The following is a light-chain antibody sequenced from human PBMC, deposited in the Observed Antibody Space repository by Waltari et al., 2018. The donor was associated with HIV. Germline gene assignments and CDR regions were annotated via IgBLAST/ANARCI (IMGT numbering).Light chain of an antibody. V-gene: IGKV3-11*01. Sequence: EIVLTQSPATLSLSPGERATPACRASQSVRSYLAWYQQKPGQARRLLIYDASNRATGIPARFSGSGSGTDFTLTISSLEPEDFAVYYCQQRSNWRITFGQGTRLEIK. CDR2: DAS. CDR1: QSVRSY. CDR3: QQRSNWRIT. J-gene: IGKJ5*01.